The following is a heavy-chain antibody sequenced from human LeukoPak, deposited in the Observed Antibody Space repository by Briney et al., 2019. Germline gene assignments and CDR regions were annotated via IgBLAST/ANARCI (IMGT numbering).Heavy chain of an antibody. V-gene: IGHV3-23*01. CDR1: GFTFSTYV. J-gene: IGHJ4*02. D-gene: IGHD3-10*01. CDR3: AKALYYYGSGSYYFVY. CDR2: ISGSGDST. Sequence: PGGSLRLSCAASGFTFSTYVMNWVRQAPGKGLEWVSAISGSGDSTYYADSVKGRFTISRDNSKNTLYLQMNSLRAEDTAVYYCAKALYYYGSGSYYFVYWGQGTLDTVSS.